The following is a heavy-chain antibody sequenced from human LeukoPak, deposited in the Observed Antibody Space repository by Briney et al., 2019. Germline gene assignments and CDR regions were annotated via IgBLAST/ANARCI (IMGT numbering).Heavy chain of an antibody. CDR2: ISYDGSNK. D-gene: IGHD1-26*01. Sequence: GGSLRLSCAASGFTFSSYAMHWVRQAPGKGLEWVAVISYDGSNKYYADSVKGRFTISRDNSKNTLYLQMNSLRAEDTAVYYCARDQYSGSYLDYWGQGALVTVSS. CDR3: ARDQYSGSYLDY. J-gene: IGHJ4*02. V-gene: IGHV3-30-3*01. CDR1: GFTFSSYA.